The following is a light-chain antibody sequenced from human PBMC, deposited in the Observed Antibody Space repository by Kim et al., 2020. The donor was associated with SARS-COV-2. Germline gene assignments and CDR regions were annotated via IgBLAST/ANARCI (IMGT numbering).Light chain of an antibody. CDR2: GAS. CDR1: QSISTY. V-gene: IGKV1-39*01. CDR3: QLGYST. Sequence: DIQMTQSPSSLSASVGDRVPITCRASQSISTYLNWYQQKPGKAPKLLIYGASNLPSRVPSRFSGSGSGTDFTLTISTLQPEDFRTYNCQLGYSTFSQGTKREI. J-gene: IGKJ2*01.